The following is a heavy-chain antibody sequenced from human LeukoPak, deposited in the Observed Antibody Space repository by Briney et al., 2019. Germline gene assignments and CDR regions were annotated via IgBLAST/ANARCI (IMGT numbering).Heavy chain of an antibody. CDR3: AREMYYYDSSGYKYYFDY. J-gene: IGHJ4*02. Sequence: GGSLRLSCAASGFTFSYYGMHWVRQAPGKGLEWVAFKQNDGSTTFYADSVKGRFTISRDNSKNTLFLQMNSLRTDDTAVYYCAREMYYYDSSGYKYYFDYWGQGTLVTVSS. V-gene: IGHV3-30*02. CDR2: KQNDGSTT. CDR1: GFTFSYYG. D-gene: IGHD3-22*01.